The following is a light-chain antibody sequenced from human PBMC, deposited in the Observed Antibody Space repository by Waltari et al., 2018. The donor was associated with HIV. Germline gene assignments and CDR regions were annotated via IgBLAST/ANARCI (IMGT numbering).Light chain of an antibody. CDR1: QSITTS. CDR3: QQYHDYST. V-gene: IGKV1-5*03. CDR2: QAS. Sequence: DIQLTQVPSTLSASVGDRVTITCRASQSITTSLAWYQQKPGKAPKFLIYQASSLNSGVPSRFSGRGSGTDFNLTINSLQSDDFATYYCQQYHDYSTFGQGTKVEI. J-gene: IGKJ1*01.